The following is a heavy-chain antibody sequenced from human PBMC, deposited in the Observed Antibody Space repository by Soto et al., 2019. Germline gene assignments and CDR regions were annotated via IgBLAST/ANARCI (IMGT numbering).Heavy chain of an antibody. J-gene: IGHJ4*02. Sequence: EVQLVESGGGLVQPGGSLRLSCAASGFTFSSYWMSWVRQAPGKGLEWVANIKQDGSEKYNVDSVKGRFTISRDNAENALSLQMNSLRAEDTAVYYCARVRTPFKYYFDYWGQGTLVTVSS. V-gene: IGHV3-7*01. CDR3: ARVRTPFKYYFDY. CDR2: IKQDGSEK. CDR1: GFTFSSYW.